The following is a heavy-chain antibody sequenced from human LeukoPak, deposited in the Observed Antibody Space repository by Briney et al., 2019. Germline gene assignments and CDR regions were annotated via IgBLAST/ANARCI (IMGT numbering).Heavy chain of an antibody. CDR1: GFTFSSYS. D-gene: IGHD3-22*01. Sequence: GGSLRLSCAASGFTFSSYSMNWVRQAPGKGLEWVSSIGTSSSHIYYADSVKGRFTISRDNAKNSLYLQMNSLRAEGTAVYYCARYYYYDSSAYQYYFDYWGQGTLVTVSS. V-gene: IGHV3-21*01. CDR3: ARYYYYDSSAYQYYFDY. CDR2: IGTSSSHI. J-gene: IGHJ4*02.